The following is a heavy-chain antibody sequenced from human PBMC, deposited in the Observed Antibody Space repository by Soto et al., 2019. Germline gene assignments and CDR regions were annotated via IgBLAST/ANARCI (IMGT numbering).Heavy chain of an antibody. CDR2: IYYSGST. CDR3: ARDWRTTMVRGVIITNYYYGMDV. CDR1: GGSVSSGSYY. J-gene: IGHJ6*02. D-gene: IGHD3-10*01. V-gene: IGHV4-61*01. Sequence: QVQLQESGPGLVKPSETLSLTCTVSGGSVSSGSYYWSWIRQPPGKGLEWIGYIYYSGSTNYNPSRKSRVTISVDTSKNQFSLKLSSVTAADTAVYYCARDWRTTMVRGVIITNYYYGMDVWGQGTTVTVSS.